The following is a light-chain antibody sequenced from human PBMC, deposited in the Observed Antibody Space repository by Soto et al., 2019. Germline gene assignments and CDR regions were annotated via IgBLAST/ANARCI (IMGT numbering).Light chain of an antibody. Sequence: QPVLTQPASVSGSPGQSITISCTGTSSDVGGYNYVSWYQQHPGKAPKLMIYEVSTRPSGVSDRFSGSKSGNTASLTISGLQAEDEADYYCSSYTSTRTHVFGTGTKVTVL. CDR2: EVS. V-gene: IGLV2-14*01. CDR1: SSDVGGYNY. J-gene: IGLJ1*01. CDR3: SSYTSTRTHV.